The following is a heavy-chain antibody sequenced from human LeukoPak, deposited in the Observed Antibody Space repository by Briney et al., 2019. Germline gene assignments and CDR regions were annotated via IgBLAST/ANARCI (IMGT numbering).Heavy chain of an antibody. CDR1: GFTFSSYA. J-gene: IGHJ6*03. Sequence: GGSLRLSCAASGFTFSSYAMSWVRQAPGKGLEWVSAISGSGGSTYYADSVKGRFTISRDNSKNTLYQQMNSLRAEDTAVYYCAKDLYCSSTSCYTAYYYYYYMDVWGKGTTVTVSS. CDR3: AKDLYCSSTSCYTAYYYYYYMDV. D-gene: IGHD2-2*02. CDR2: ISGSGGST. V-gene: IGHV3-23*01.